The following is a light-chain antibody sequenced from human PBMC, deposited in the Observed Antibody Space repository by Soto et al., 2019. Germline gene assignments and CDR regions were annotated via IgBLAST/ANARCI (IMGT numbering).Light chain of an antibody. CDR2: DAS. CDR3: QQYNSSYT. J-gene: IGKJ2*01. V-gene: IGKV1-5*01. CDR1: QSISSW. Sequence: DIQMTQSPSTLSASVGDRVTINCRASQSISSWLAWYQQKPGKAPKLLIYDASSLESGVPSRFSGSGSGTEFTLTISSLQPDDFATYYCQQYNSSYTFGQGTKLEIK.